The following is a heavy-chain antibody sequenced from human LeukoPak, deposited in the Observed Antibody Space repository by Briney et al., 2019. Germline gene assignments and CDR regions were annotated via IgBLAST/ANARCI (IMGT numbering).Heavy chain of an antibody. Sequence: GGSLRLSCAASGFTVSSNHITWVRQAPGKGLEWVSVIHNVGPTYYADSVKGRFSISRDNSKNTVSLQMNSLRVEDTAVYYCAKEPGYGSGSHYTYFDYWGQGNLVTVSS. CDR3: AKEPGYGSGSHYTYFDY. CDR2: IHNVGPT. V-gene: IGHV3-66*01. CDR1: GFTVSSNH. J-gene: IGHJ4*02. D-gene: IGHD3-10*01.